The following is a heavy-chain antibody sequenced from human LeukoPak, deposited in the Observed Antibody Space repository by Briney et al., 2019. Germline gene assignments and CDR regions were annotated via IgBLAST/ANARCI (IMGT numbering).Heavy chain of an antibody. CDR2: IIPIFGTA. V-gene: IGHV1-69*05. CDR3: ARGDSLYYYMDV. D-gene: IGHD2-15*01. J-gene: IGHJ6*03. Sequence: SVKVSCKASGGTFSSYAISWVRQAPGQGLEWMGGIIPIFGTANYAQKFQGRVTITTDKSTSTAYMELSSLRSEDTAVYYCARGDSLYYYMDVWGKGTTVTVPS. CDR1: GGTFSSYA.